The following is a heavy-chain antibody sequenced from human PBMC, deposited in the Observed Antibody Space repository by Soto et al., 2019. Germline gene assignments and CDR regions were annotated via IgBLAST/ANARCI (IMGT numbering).Heavy chain of an antibody. V-gene: IGHV3-23*01. CDR2: ITGNGDYA. CDR1: GFTFSIFA. D-gene: IGHD4-17*01. Sequence: LKISCAASGFTFSIFAMTWLRQAPGKGLEGVASITGNGDYARYTDSVQGRFTISRDNSKNTLYLQMNSLRTEDTALYYCSRDPNGDYMGAFDNWGQGTMFT. J-gene: IGHJ3*02. CDR3: SRDPNGDYMGAFDN.